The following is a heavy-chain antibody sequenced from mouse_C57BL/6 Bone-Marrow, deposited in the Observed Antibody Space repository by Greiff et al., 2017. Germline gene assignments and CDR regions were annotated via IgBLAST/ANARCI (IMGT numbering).Heavy chain of an antibody. CDR1: GYTFTDYY. V-gene: IGHV1-19*01. D-gene: IGHD1-1*01. J-gene: IGHJ4*01. CDR3: ARVERYYYAMDY. CDR2: INPYNGGT. Sequence: EVKLMESGPVLVKPGASVKMSCKASGYTFTDYYMNWVKQSHGKSLEWIGVINPYNGGTSYNQKFKGKATLTVDKSSSTAYMELNSLTSEDSAVYYCARVERYYYAMDYWGQGTSVTVSS.